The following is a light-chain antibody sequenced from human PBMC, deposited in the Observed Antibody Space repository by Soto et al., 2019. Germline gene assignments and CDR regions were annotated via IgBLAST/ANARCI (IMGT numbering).Light chain of an antibody. CDR3: QQYYSTPWT. CDR1: QSVLYSPSNYNF. V-gene: IGKV4-1*01. Sequence: DIVMTQSPDSLAVSLGERATINCKSSQSVLYSPSNYNFLAWFQQKPGQPPKLLIFWASTRESGVPDRFIGSGSGTDFTLTISSVQPEDVAVYFCQQYYSTPWTFGEGTKVVIK. CDR2: WAS. J-gene: IGKJ1*01.